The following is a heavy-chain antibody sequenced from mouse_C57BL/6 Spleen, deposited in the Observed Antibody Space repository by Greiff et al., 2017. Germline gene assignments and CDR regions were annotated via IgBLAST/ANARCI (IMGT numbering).Heavy chain of an antibody. D-gene: IGHD6-1*01. CDR3: ARFATFYFEY. V-gene: IGHV1-55*01. J-gene: IGHJ2*01. CDR2: IYPGSGST. Sequence: QVQLQQSGAELVKPGASVKMSCKASGYTFTSYWITWVKQRPGQGLEWIGDIYPGSGSTNYNEKFKCKATLTVDTSSSTAYIQLSSLTSEDSSVYYCARFATFYFEYWGQGTTLTVAS. CDR1: GYTFTSYW.